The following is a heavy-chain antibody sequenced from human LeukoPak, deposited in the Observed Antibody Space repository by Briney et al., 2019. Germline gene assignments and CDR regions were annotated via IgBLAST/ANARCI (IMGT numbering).Heavy chain of an antibody. CDR3: ARGYSGYVDI. V-gene: IGHV3-48*02. CDR1: GFTFSSYN. CDR2: ISSISSTI. D-gene: IGHD5-12*01. Sequence: PVGSLRLSCAASGFTFSSYNMNWVRQAPGKGLEWVSYISSISSTIYYADSVKGRFTISRDNAKNSLYLQMNSLRDEDTAVYYCARGYSGYVDIWGQGTMVTVSS. J-gene: IGHJ3*02.